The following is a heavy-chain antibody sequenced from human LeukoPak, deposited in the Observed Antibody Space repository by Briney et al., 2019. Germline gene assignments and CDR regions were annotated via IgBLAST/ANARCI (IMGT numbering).Heavy chain of an antibody. Sequence: SQTLSLTCTVSGGSISSGGYYWSWIRQHTGKGLEWIGYIYYSGSTYHNPSLKSRVTISIDTSKNQFSLKLSSVTAADTAVYYCARGCSTTSCYMRADNVFDIWGQGTMVTVSS. CDR3: ARGCSTTSCYMRADNVFDI. V-gene: IGHV4-31*03. CDR1: GGSISSGGYY. D-gene: IGHD2-2*01. CDR2: IYYSGST. J-gene: IGHJ3*02.